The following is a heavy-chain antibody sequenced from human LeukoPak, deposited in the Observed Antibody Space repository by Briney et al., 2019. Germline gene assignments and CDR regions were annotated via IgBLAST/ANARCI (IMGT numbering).Heavy chain of an antibody. V-gene: IGHV3-7*01. D-gene: IGHD1-14*01. Sequence: GGSLRLSCAASGFIFSAYWMTWVRQAPGKGLEWVANIKQDGSEQYYVDSVKGRFTISRDNARNSLYLQMNSLRAEDTAVYYCARAGPDVWGQGTTVTVSS. CDR2: IKQDGSEQ. CDR3: ARAGPDV. J-gene: IGHJ6*02. CDR1: GFIFSAYW.